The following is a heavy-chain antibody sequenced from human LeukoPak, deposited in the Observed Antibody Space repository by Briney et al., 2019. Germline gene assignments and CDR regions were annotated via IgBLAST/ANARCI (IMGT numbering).Heavy chain of an antibody. J-gene: IGHJ4*02. Sequence: GGSLRLSCAASGFTFSSYEMNWVRQAPGKGLEWVSYISSSGGTIYYADSVKGRFTLSRDNAKNSLYLQMNSLRAEDTAVYYCARGMTGSYFGYFDYWGQGTLVTVSS. D-gene: IGHD1-26*01. V-gene: IGHV3-48*03. CDR1: GFTFSSYE. CDR3: ARGMTGSYFGYFDY. CDR2: ISSSGGTI.